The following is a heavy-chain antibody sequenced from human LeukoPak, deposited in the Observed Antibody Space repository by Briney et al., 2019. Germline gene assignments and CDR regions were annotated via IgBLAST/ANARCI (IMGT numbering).Heavy chain of an antibody. V-gene: IGHV1-18*01. D-gene: IGHD2-2*01. CDR1: GYTFTSYG. CDR2: ISAYNGNT. CDR3: AREPRHCSSTSCYGDT. Sequence: GASVKVSCKASGYTFTSYGISWVRQAPGQGLEWMGWISAYNGNTNYAQKLQGRVTMTTDTSTSTAYMELRSLRSDDTAVYYCAREPRHCSSTSCYGDTWGQGTMVTVSS. J-gene: IGHJ3*02.